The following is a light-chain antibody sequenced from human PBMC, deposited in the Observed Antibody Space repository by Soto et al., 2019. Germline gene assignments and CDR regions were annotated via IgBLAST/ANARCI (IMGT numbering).Light chain of an antibody. CDR1: SSNLGAGYD. CDR3: QAYDYSLTASV. V-gene: IGLV1-40*01. CDR2: GNR. J-gene: IGLJ3*02. Sequence: SVLTQPPSVSGAPGPRVTIPCTGNSSNLGAGYDVHWYQQLPGAAPKLVIFGNRNRPSGVPERFSGSKSGTSASLAITGRQAEDEADYYCQAYDYSLTASVFGGGTKLTVL.